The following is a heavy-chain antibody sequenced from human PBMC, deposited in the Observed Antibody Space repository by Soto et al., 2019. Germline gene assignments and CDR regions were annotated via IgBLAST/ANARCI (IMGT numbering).Heavy chain of an antibody. CDR3: ARDQLYSSSSDAFDI. D-gene: IGHD6-13*01. V-gene: IGHV3-30-3*01. CDR2: ISYDGSNK. J-gene: IGHJ3*02. CDR1: GFTFSSYA. Sequence: QVQLVESGGGVVQPGRSLRLSCAASGFTFSSYAMHWVRQAPGKGLEWVAVISYDGSNKYYADSVKGRFTISRDNSKNTLYLKMNSLRAADTAVYYCARDQLYSSSSDAFDIWGQGTMVTVSS.